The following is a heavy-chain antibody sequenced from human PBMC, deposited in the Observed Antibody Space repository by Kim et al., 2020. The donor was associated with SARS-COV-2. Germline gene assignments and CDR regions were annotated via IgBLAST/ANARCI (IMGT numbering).Heavy chain of an antibody. D-gene: IGHD6-19*01. CDR1: GFTSTSGW. J-gene: IGHJ1*01. CDR2: IKYHGSET. CDR3: AGVSGWLIEH. V-gene: IGHV3-7*04. Sequence: GGSLRLSCAASGFTSTSGWMTWVRQTPVKGLELVAIIKYHGSETNYADSVKCLFTIARDSARLYLQMNSLSAEDTALYYCAGVSGWLIEHWGGGTLVTVSS.